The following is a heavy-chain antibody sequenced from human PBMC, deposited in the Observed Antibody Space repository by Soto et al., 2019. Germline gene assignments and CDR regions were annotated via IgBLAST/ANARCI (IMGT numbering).Heavy chain of an antibody. Sequence: SVKVSCKASGYTFSSYHITWVRQAPGQGLEWMGRIIPILGIANYAQKFQGRVTITADKSTSTAYMVLSSLRSEDTAVYYCARGRDDILTGYLPTHYYGMDVWGQGTTVTVSS. D-gene: IGHD3-9*01. CDR2: IIPILGIA. J-gene: IGHJ6*02. CDR3: ARGRDDILTGYLPTHYYGMDV. V-gene: IGHV1-69*04. CDR1: GYTFSSYH.